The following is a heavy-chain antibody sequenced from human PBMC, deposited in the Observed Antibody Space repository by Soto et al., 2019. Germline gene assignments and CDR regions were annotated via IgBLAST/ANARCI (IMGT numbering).Heavy chain of an antibody. CDR1: GFRFDEYA. Sequence: EVRLVESGGGVVRPGGSLRLWCEVSGFRFDEYAMSWVRQAPGKGLEWVSGINWDGGSTSYANSVKGRFTMSRDNAKKSLYLQMDSLRAEDTAIYYCVRDPFSGSHNYYTFYVDVWGQGTPVTVSS. D-gene: IGHD3-10*01. CDR2: INWDGGST. V-gene: IGHV3-20*04. J-gene: IGHJ6*03. CDR3: VRDPFSGSHNYYTFYVDV.